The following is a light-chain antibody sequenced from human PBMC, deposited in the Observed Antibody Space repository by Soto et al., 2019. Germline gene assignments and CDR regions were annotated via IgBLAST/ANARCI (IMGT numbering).Light chain of an antibody. CDR1: QDVTNK. CDR2: GAS. Sequence: EIVMTQSPATLSVSPGERATLSCRASQDVTNKLAWYQQKPGQAPRLLIHGASTRAPGIPARFSGGGSGTEFTLTITSLQSEDFAVYDCQQYQHWPPETFGQGTKRESK. CDR3: QQYQHWPPET. J-gene: IGKJ2*01. V-gene: IGKV3-15*01.